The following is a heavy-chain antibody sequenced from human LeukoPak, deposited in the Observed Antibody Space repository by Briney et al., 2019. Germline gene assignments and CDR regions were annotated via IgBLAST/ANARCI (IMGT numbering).Heavy chain of an antibody. CDR1: GYTFTRYF. D-gene: IGHD4-17*01. J-gene: IGHJ4*02. V-gene: IGHV1-46*01. CDR3: ARATVTTRGQHFDY. Sequence: ASVKVSCKASGYTFTRYFMHWVRQAPGQGLEWMGIINPSGGSTSYAQKFQGRVTMTRDTSTNTVYMELSSRRSEDTAVYYCARATVTTRGQHFDYWGQGTLVTVSS. CDR2: INPSGGST.